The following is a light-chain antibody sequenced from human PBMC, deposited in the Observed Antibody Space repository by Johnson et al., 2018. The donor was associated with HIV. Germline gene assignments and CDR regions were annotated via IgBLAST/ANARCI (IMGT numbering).Light chain of an antibody. CDR2: DNN. CDR3: GTWDSSLSAYV. CDR1: SSNIGRNY. V-gene: IGLV1-51*01. Sequence: VLTQPPSVSAAPGQQVTISCSGSSSNIGRNYVSWYQQLPGTAPKLLIFDNNKRPSGIPDRFSASKSGTSATLGITGLQTGDEADYDCGTWDSSLSAYVFGTGTKVTVL. J-gene: IGLJ1*01.